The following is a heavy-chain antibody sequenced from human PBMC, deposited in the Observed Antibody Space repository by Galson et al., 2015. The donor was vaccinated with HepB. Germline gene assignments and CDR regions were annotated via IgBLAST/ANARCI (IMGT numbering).Heavy chain of an antibody. CDR3: ARDVGDFYYYGMDV. CDR1: GFTFSSYS. V-gene: IGHV3-48*04. D-gene: IGHD3-16*01. Sequence: SLRLSCAASGFTFSSYSMNWVRQAPGKGLEWVSYISGSSSSLCYADSVKGRFAIARDNDKKSLSLQMNSLRAEDTAVYYCARDVGDFYYYGMDVWGQGTPVTVSS. J-gene: IGHJ6*02. CDR2: ISGSSSSL.